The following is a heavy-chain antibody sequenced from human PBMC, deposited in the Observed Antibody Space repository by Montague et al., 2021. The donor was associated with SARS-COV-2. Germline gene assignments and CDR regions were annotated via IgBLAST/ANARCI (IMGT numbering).Heavy chain of an antibody. CDR1: GISLSTSGVG. D-gene: IGHD3-10*01. V-gene: IGHV2-5*02. Sequence: PALVTPTQTLTLTCTFSGISLSTSGVGVAWIRQPPGKALEWLALIYWDDDERYSPSMRSRLTITKDTSENQVVLRMTNMDPMDTATYYCAPLGFDSRSYYTPHNWFDPWGQGILVTVS. CDR2: IYWDDDE. J-gene: IGHJ5*02. CDR3: APLGFDSRSYYTPHNWFDP.